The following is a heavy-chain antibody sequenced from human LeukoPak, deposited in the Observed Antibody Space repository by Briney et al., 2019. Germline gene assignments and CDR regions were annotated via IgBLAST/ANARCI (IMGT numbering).Heavy chain of an antibody. D-gene: IGHD3-3*01. CDR2: ISNSGGRT. V-gene: IGHV3-23*01. CDR3: AKVKVSGYDKGYFDY. Sequence: PGGSLRLSCAASGFSFSGCGMNWGRQAPGKGLEWVSGISNSGGRTYYADSVKGRFTISRDNSKKTLYLQMNTLRAEDTAIYYCAKVKVSGYDKGYFDYWGQGTLVTVSS. CDR1: GFSFSGCG. J-gene: IGHJ4*02.